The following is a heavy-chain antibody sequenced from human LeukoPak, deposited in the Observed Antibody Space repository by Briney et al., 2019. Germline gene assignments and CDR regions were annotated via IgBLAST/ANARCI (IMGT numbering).Heavy chain of an antibody. V-gene: IGHV4-59*08. CDR3: ARQPLEGKGAPRGHSYYYGMDV. CDR2: IYYSGST. CDR1: GGSISSYY. D-gene: IGHD1-26*01. Sequence: PSETLSLTCTVSGGSISSYYWSWIRQPPGKGLEWIGYIYYSGSTNYNPSLKSRVTISVDTSKNQFSLKLSSVTAADTAVHYCARQPLEGKGAPRGHSYYYGMDVWGQGTTVTVSS. J-gene: IGHJ6*02.